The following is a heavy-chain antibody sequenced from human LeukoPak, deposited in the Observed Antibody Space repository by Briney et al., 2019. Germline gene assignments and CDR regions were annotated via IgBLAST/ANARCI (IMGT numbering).Heavy chain of an antibody. CDR2: IWYDGSNK. CDR3: AKVQGKWELLSFDY. V-gene: IGHV3-30*02. CDR1: GFTFSSYG. Sequence: GGSLRLSCAASGFTFSSYGMHWVRQAPGKGLEWVAVIWYDGSNKYYVDSVKGRFTISRDNSKNTLYLQMNSLRAEDTAVYYCAKVQGKWELLSFDYWGQGTLVTVSS. J-gene: IGHJ4*02. D-gene: IGHD1-26*01.